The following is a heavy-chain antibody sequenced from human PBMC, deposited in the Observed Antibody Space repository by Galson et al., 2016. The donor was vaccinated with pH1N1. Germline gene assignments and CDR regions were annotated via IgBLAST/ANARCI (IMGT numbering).Heavy chain of an antibody. Sequence: SVKASCKASGGTFSSYAISWVRQAPGHGLEWMGGLIPTFGILKYAQNFQGRVTITADEFTSTAYMELSSLTSEDTAVYYCAGAGFGAYTFESWGQGTLVTVSS. CDR1: GGTFSSYA. CDR2: LIPTFGIL. J-gene: IGHJ4*02. CDR3: AGAGFGAYTFES. D-gene: IGHD4-17*01. V-gene: IGHV1-69*13.